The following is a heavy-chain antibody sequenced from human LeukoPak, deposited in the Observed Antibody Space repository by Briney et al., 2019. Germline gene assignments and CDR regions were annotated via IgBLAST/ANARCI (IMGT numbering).Heavy chain of an antibody. CDR1: GFTFSSYS. CDR3: ARDGPLWGYDSSGSGDDAFDI. J-gene: IGHJ3*02. V-gene: IGHV3-48*01. D-gene: IGHD3-22*01. CDR2: ISSSSSTI. Sequence: PGGSLRLSCAASGFTFSSYSMNWVRQAPGKGPEWVSYISSSSSTIYYADSVKGRFTISRDNAKNSLYLQMNSLRAEDTAVYYCARDGPLWGYDSSGSGDDAFDIWGQGTMVTVSS.